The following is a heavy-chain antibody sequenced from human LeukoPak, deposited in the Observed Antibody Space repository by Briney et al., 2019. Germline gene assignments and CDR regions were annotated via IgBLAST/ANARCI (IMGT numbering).Heavy chain of an antibody. J-gene: IGHJ3*02. V-gene: IGHV3-48*03. CDR1: GFTFSSYE. Sequence: PGGSLRLSCEASGFTFSSYEMNWVRQAPGKGLEWVSYISSSGSTIYYADSVKGRFTISRDNAKNSLYVQMNSLRAEDTAVYYCARERGGYCSGTSCSRAFDIWGQGAMVTVSS. CDR2: ISSSGSTI. CDR3: ARERGGYCSGTSCSRAFDI. D-gene: IGHD2-2*03.